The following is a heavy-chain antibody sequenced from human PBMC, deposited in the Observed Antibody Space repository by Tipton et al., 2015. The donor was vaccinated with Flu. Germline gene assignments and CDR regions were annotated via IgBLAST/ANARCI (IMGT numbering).Heavy chain of an antibody. CDR1: GYTFTSYG. CDR3: ARVSTMPPFNYYYYGMDV. D-gene: IGHD2-2*01. V-gene: IGHV1-18*01. J-gene: IGHJ6*02. CDR2: ISAYNGNT. Sequence: QLVQSGAEVKKPGASVKVSCKASGYTFTSYGISWVRQAPGQGLEWMGWISAYNGNTNYAQKLQGRVTMTTDTSTSTAYMELRSLRSDDTAVYYCARVSTMPPFNYYYYGMDVWGQGTTVTVSS.